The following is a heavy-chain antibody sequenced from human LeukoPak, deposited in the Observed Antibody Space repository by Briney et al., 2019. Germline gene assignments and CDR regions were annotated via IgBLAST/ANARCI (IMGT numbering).Heavy chain of an antibody. V-gene: IGHV4-39*01. D-gene: IGHD2-15*01. J-gene: IGHJ4*01. CDR1: GGSISSTNYY. Sequence: SETLSLTCTVSGGSISSTNYYWGCIRQPPGKGLDWIGSIYYSGNTYYNPSLKSRVTIFVDTSRNQFSLKLSSVTAADTAVYYCARRVRIPRYFDYWGHGTLVTVSS. CDR2: IYYSGNT. CDR3: ARRVRIPRYFDY.